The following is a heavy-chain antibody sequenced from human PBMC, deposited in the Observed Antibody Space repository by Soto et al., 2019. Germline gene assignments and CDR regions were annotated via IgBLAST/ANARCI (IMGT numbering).Heavy chain of an antibody. CDR3: AREGSGSSTSFDY. V-gene: IGHV3-66*01. D-gene: IGHD6-13*01. Sequence: VQLVESGGGLVQPGGSLRLSCAASGFNVSSTSMSWVRQAPGKGLEWVSVIYSGAGTHYAGSVKGRFTISRDTSKNTLYLQMNSLRAEETAVYYCAREGSGSSTSFDYWGQGTLVTVSS. CDR1: GFNVSSTS. J-gene: IGHJ4*02. CDR2: IYSGAGT.